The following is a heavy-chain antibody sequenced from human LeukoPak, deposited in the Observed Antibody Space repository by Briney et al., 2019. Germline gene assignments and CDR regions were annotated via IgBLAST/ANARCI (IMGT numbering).Heavy chain of an antibody. D-gene: IGHD3-22*01. V-gene: IGHV3-23*01. J-gene: IGHJ4*02. CDR2: IGGSGGST. Sequence: PGGSLRLSCAASGFTFSSYAMRWVRQAPGKGREWVSVIGGSGGSTYYADSVKSRFTISRDNAKNSLYLQMNSLRAEDTALYYCAKANYYDSSGYPDYWGQGTLVTVSS. CDR3: AKANYYDSSGYPDY. CDR1: GFTFSSYA.